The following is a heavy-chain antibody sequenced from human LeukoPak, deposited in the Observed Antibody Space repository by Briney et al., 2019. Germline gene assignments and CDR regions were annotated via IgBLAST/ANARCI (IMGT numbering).Heavy chain of an antibody. D-gene: IGHD6-19*01. CDR1: GFIVSSNY. CDR3: AKDPGLGIAVAGSNFDY. J-gene: IGHJ4*02. V-gene: IGHV3-53*05. CDR2: IYSGGST. Sequence: PGGSLRLSCAASGFIVSSNYMSWVRQAPGKGLEWVSVIYSGGSTYYADSVKGRFTISRDNSKNTLYLQMNSLRAEDTAVYYCAKDPGLGIAVAGSNFDYWGQGTLVTVSS.